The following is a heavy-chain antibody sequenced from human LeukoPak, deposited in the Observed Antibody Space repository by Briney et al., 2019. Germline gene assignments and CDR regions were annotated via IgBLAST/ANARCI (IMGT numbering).Heavy chain of an antibody. CDR1: GGSISSSSYY. Sequence: SETLSLTCTVSGGSISSSSYYWGWIRQPPGKGLEWIGSIYYSGSTYYNPFLKSRVTISVDTSKNQFSLKLSSVTAADTAVYYCARVSSSWYPYFDYWGQGTLVTVSS. J-gene: IGHJ4*02. D-gene: IGHD6-13*01. CDR2: IYYSGST. CDR3: ARVSSSWYPYFDY. V-gene: IGHV4-39*07.